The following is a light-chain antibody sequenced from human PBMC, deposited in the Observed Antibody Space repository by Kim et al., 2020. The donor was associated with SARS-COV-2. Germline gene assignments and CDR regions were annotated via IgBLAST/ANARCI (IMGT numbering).Light chain of an antibody. CDR1: SSDVGSYNY. V-gene: IGLV2-14*03. Sequence: GQSITISCTGTSSDVGSYNYVSWYQQHPDKAPKVMIYDVNNRPSGVSNRFSGSKSGNTTSLTISGLQAEDEADYYCSSFTSSDTYVFGTGTKVTVL. CDR3: SSFTSSDTYV. J-gene: IGLJ1*01. CDR2: DVN.